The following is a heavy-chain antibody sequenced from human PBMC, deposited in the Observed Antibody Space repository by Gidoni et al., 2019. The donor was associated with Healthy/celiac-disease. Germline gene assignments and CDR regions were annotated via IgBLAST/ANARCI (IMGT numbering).Heavy chain of an antibody. J-gene: IGHJ6*02. CDR3: AKDRTTMVRGVINRSMDV. Sequence: QVQLVESGGGVVQPGRSLRLPCAASGFTFSSYGMHWVRQAPGKGLEWVAVISYDGSNKYYADSVKGRFTISRDNSKNTLYLQMNSLRAEDTAVYYCAKDRTTMVRGVINRSMDVWGQGTTVTVSS. CDR1: GFTFSSYG. V-gene: IGHV3-30*18. CDR2: ISYDGSNK. D-gene: IGHD3-10*01.